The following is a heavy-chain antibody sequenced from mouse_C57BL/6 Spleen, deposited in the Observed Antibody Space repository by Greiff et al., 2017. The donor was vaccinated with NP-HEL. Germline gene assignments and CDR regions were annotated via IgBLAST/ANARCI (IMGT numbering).Heavy chain of an antibody. CDR2: IYPGGGYT. V-gene: IGHV1-63*01. Sequence: VKLQESGAELVRPGTSVKMSCKASGYTFTNYWIGWAKQRPGHGLEWIGDIYPGGGYTNYNEKFKGKATLTADKSSSTAYMQFSSLTSEDSAIYYCARKKGFTGFDYWGQGTTLTVSS. D-gene: IGHD4-1*01. CDR1: GYTFTNYW. J-gene: IGHJ2*01. CDR3: ARKKGFTGFDY.